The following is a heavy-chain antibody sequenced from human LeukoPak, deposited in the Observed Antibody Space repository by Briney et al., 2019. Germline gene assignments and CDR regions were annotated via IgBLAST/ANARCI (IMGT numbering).Heavy chain of an antibody. V-gene: IGHV7-4-1*02. CDR3: ARDLETYYYGSGSYPWFDP. CDR1: GYTFSSYP. Sequence: ASVKVSCKASGYTFSSYPMNWVRQAPGQGLEWMGWINTNTGNPTYAQGFTGRFVFSLDTSVSTAYLQISSLKAEDTAVYYRARDLETYYYGSGSYPWFDPWGQGTLVTVSS. J-gene: IGHJ5*02. D-gene: IGHD3-10*01. CDR2: INTNTGNP.